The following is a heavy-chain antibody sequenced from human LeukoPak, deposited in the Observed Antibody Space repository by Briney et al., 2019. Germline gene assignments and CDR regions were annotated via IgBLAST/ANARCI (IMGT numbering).Heavy chain of an antibody. Sequence: PSETLSLTCTVSGGSISSYYWSWIRQPAGKGLEWIGRIYTSGSTNYNPSLKSRVTMSVDTSKNQFSLKLSSVTAADTAVYYCARGYYDILTGYPPTLDYWGQGTLVTVSS. D-gene: IGHD3-9*01. CDR3: ARGYYDILTGYPPTLDY. V-gene: IGHV4-4*07. CDR1: GGSISSYY. CDR2: IYTSGST. J-gene: IGHJ4*02.